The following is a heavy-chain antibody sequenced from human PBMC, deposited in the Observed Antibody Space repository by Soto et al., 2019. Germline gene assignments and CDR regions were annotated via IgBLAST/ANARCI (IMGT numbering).Heavy chain of an antibody. CDR2: ISAYNGNT. CDR3: ARGVKEYCSGGSCYSNWFDP. J-gene: IGHJ5*02. V-gene: IGHV1-18*01. Sequence: QVQLVQSGAEVKKPGASVKVSCKASGYTFTSYGISWVRQAPGQGLEWMGWISAYNGNTNYAQKLQGRVTMTTDTATSTDYMELRSLRSDDTAVYYCARGVKEYCSGGSCYSNWFDPWGQGTLVTVSS. CDR1: GYTFTSYG. D-gene: IGHD2-15*01.